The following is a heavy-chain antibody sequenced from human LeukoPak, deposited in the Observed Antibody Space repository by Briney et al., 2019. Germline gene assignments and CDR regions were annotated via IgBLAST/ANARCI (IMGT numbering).Heavy chain of an antibody. Sequence: GGSLRLSCAASGFPFSSYWMSWVRQAPGKGLEWVANIKQDGNEKYYVDSVKGRFTISRDNAKNSLYLQMNSLRAEDTAVYYCARDRGTYYYDSTSHYDAFDIWGQGTMVTVSS. CDR1: GFPFSSYW. V-gene: IGHV3-7*01. CDR2: IKQDGNEK. J-gene: IGHJ3*02. CDR3: ARDRGTYYYDSTSHYDAFDI. D-gene: IGHD3-22*01.